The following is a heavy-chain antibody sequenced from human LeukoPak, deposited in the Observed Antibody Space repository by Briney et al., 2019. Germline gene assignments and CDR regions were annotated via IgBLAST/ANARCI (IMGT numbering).Heavy chain of an antibody. D-gene: IGHD4-23*01. CDR1: GFTFDDYA. CDR2: ISGDGGTT. CDR3: SKGSFGGYGMDV. Sequence: PGGSRRLSCAASGFTFDDYAMHWVRQAPGKGLEWVSLISGDGGTTYYADSVRGRFTVSRANSKNSLYLQMNSLRTDDTALYYCSKGSFGGYGMDVWGRGTTLTVSS. J-gene: IGHJ6*02. V-gene: IGHV3-43*02.